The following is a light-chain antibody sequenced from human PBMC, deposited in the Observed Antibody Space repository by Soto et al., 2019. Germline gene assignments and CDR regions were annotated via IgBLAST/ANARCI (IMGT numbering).Light chain of an antibody. CDR2: DVS. J-gene: IGLJ2*01. Sequence: QSALTQPASVSGSPGQSITISCTGTRSDVGGYNYVSWYQQHPGKAPKLMIYDVSNRPSGVSNRFSGSKSGNTASLTISGLQAEDEADYYCSSYASTGTLLFGGGTKLTVL. V-gene: IGLV2-14*01. CDR1: RSDVGGYNY. CDR3: SSYASTGTLL.